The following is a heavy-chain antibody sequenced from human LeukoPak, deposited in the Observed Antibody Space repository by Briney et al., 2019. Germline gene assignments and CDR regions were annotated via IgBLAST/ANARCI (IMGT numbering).Heavy chain of an antibody. Sequence: SETLSLTCTVSGGSINGNHWSWIRQHPGKGLEWIGYIYYSGSTYYNPSLKSRVTISVDTSKNQFSLKLSSVTAADTAVYYCARWTMVRGVQRYFDYWGQGTLVTVSS. CDR2: IYYSGST. CDR1: GGSINGNH. D-gene: IGHD3-10*01. J-gene: IGHJ4*02. CDR3: ARWTMVRGVQRYFDY. V-gene: IGHV4-31*03.